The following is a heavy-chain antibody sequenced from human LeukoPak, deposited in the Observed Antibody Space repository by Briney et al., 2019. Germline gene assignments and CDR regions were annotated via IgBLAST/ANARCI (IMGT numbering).Heavy chain of an antibody. J-gene: IGHJ5*02. V-gene: IGHV3-23*01. CDR2: ISGSGGAT. D-gene: IGHD6-19*01. CDR3: AKGSGWYGDNCFDP. Sequence: PGGSLRLSCAASGFSFSSYAMTWVRQAPGKGLEWVSAISGSGGATYYADSVKGRFTNSRDNSKNTLYLQMNSLRAEDTAVYYCAKGSGWYGDNCFDPWGQGTLVTVSS. CDR1: GFSFSSYA.